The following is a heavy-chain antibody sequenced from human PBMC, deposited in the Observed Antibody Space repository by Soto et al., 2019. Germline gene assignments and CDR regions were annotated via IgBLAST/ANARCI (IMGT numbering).Heavy chain of an antibody. CDR1: GFIFSNCG. J-gene: IGHJ6*02. CDR3: ARERGQQLVRYYYYYGMDV. CDR2: ISSSSSYI. Sequence: GGSLRLSCAASGFIFSNCGMHWVRQAAGRGLEWVSSISSSSSYIYYADSVKGRFTISRDNAKNSLYLQMNSLRAEDTAVYYCARERGQQLVRYYYYYGMDVWGQGTTVTVSS. V-gene: IGHV3-21*04. D-gene: IGHD6-13*01.